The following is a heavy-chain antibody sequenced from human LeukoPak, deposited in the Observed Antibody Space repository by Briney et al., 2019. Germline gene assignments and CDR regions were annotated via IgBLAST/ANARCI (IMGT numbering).Heavy chain of an antibody. Sequence: SETLSLTCAVYGGSFSGYYWSWIRQPPGKGLEWIGEINHSGSTNYNPSLKSRVTISGDTSKNQFALKLSPVTAADTAVYYCARQGVRGSGYYSRPTVFDYWGQGTLVTVSS. D-gene: IGHD3-22*01. V-gene: IGHV4-34*01. CDR1: GGSFSGYY. CDR2: INHSGST. CDR3: ARQGVRGSGYYSRPTVFDY. J-gene: IGHJ4*02.